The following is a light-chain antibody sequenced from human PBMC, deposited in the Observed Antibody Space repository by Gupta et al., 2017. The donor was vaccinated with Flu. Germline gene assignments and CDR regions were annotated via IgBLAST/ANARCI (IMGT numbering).Light chain of an antibody. V-gene: IGLV1-51*01. Sequence: QSLLTQPPSVSAAPTQKVATSCSGNSSNIGNNGVSWYQHLPGTAPKLLIYDNKKRPSGIPDRFSGSKSGTSATLGTTGLETGDEADYYCATWDSSLSVELFGGGTKLTVL. CDR2: DNK. CDR3: ATWDSSLSVEL. J-gene: IGLJ3*02. CDR1: SSNIGNNG.